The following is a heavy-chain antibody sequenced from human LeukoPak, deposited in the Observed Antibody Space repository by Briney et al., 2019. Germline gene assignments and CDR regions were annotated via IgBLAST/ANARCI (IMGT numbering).Heavy chain of an antibody. Sequence: GGSLRLSCAASGFTFSSYSMNWVRKAPGKGLEWVSSISSSSSYIYYADSVKGRFTISRDNAKNSLYLQMNSLRAEDTAVYYCARGAAAISVSYWGQGILVTVSS. J-gene: IGHJ4*02. CDR3: ARGAAAISVSY. CDR2: ISSSSSYI. D-gene: IGHD2-2*02. V-gene: IGHV3-21*01. CDR1: GFTFSSYS.